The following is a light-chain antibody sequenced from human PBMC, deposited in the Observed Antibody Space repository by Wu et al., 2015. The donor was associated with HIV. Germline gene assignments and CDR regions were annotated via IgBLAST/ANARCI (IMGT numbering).Light chain of an antibody. CDR3: QQYNYWPQYS. Sequence: EIVLTQSPGTLSLSPGERATLSCRASQSVSSNLAWYQQKPGQAPRLLIYGASTRATGIPARFSGSGSGTEFTLTISSLQSEDFAVYYCQQYNYWPQYSFGQGTKLEIK. CDR2: GAS. CDR1: QSVSSN. V-gene: IGKV3-15*01. J-gene: IGKJ2*03.